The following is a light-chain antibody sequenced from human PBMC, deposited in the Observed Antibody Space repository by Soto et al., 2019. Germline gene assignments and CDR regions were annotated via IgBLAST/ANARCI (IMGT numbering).Light chain of an antibody. J-gene: IGLJ2*01. Sequence: QSVLTQPPAASGTPGQRVTISCSGSSSNIGTKPVNWYQQFPGTAPKFLIYNSDQRPSGVPDRFSGSKSGTSASLAISDLRSEDEAYYYCASWDDSLKAVVFGGGTKVTVL. CDR3: ASWDDSLKAVV. V-gene: IGLV1-44*01. CDR2: NSD. CDR1: SSNIGTKP.